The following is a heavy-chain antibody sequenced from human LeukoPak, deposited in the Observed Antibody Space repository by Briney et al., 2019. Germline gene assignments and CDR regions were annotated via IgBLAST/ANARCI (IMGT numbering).Heavy chain of an antibody. CDR1: GETFSGYY. CDR2: IYYTGSS. Sequence: SETLSLTCAVSGETFSGYYWTWIRQPPGKGLEWIGYIYYTGSSSYNPSLRSRVTISADTSKNQFSLKLSSVTAADTAVYYCASRKLGNDYWGQGTLVTVSS. V-gene: IGHV4-59*01. CDR3: ASRKLGNDY. D-gene: IGHD7-27*01. J-gene: IGHJ4*01.